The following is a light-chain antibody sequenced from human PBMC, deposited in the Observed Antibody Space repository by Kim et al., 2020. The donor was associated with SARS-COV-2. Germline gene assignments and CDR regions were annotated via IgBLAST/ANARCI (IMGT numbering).Light chain of an antibody. CDR3: QQYYSTPYT. CDR2: WAS. Sequence: RATINCKSTQSVLNTSTNRNNLAWYQRKPGQPPKVLISWASSRESGVPDRFSGSGSGTDFTLTISSLQAEDVAVYYCQQYYSTPYTFGQGTKLEI. J-gene: IGKJ2*01. V-gene: IGKV4-1*01. CDR1: QSVLNTSTNRNN.